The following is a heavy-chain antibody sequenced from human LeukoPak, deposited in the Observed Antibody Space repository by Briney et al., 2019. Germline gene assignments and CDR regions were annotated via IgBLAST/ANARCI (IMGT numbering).Heavy chain of an antibody. CDR2: IYYSGST. Sequence: PSETLSLTCTVSGGSISSYYWSWIRQPPGKGLEWIGFIYYSGSTNYNPSLKSRVTISVDTSKNQFSLKLSSVTAADTALYYCARGHRRLFTIFGVVNVCFDLWGQGTLVTVSS. D-gene: IGHD3-3*01. CDR3: ARGHRRLFTIFGVVNVCFDL. J-gene: IGHJ5*02. CDR1: GGSISSYY. V-gene: IGHV4-59*01.